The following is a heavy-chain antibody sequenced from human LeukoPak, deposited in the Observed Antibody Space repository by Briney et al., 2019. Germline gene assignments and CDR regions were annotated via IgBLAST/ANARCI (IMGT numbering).Heavy chain of an antibody. CDR1: GFTFSSYA. J-gene: IGHJ5*02. CDR3: AKRPLFSYRSRSFDP. CDR2: ISGSGGST. D-gene: IGHD6-13*01. Sequence: GGSLRLSCAASGFTFSSYAMSWVRQAPGKGLEWVAAISGSGGSTYYADSVKGRFTISRDNSKNTLYLQMNSLRAEDTAVYYCAKRPLFSYRSRSFDPWGQGTLATVSS. V-gene: IGHV3-23*01.